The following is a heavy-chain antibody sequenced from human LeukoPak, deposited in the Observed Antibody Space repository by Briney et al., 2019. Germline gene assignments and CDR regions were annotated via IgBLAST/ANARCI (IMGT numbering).Heavy chain of an antibody. Sequence: GGSLRLSCAASGFTVSSNYMSWVRQAPGKGLEWVSVIYSGGSTYYADSVKGRFTISRDNSKNTLYLQMNSLRDEDTAVYYCAKDAEHSSGWYPGNWGQGTLVIVSS. CDR1: GFTVSSNY. V-gene: IGHV3-53*05. CDR3: AKDAEHSSGWYPGN. J-gene: IGHJ4*02. D-gene: IGHD6-13*01. CDR2: IYSGGST.